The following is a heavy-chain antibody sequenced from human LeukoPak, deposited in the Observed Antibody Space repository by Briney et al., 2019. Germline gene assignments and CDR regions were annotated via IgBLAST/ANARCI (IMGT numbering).Heavy chain of an antibody. CDR1: GFTFSNYA. J-gene: IGHJ5*02. Sequence: GGSLRLSCAASGFTFSNYAMSWVRQAPGKGLEWVSGISGSGGNTYYADSVKGRFTISRDNSKNTLYLQMNSLRAEDTAVYYCEKDRGSNWFDPWGQGTLVTVSS. V-gene: IGHV3-23*01. D-gene: IGHD3-10*01. CDR3: EKDRGSNWFDP. CDR2: ISGSGGNT.